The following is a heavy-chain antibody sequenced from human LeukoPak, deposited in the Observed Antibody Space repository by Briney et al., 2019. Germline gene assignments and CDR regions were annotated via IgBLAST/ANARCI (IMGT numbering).Heavy chain of an antibody. V-gene: IGHV3-33*01. D-gene: IGHD3-22*01. CDR1: GFTFSSYG. CDR2: IWYDGSNK. CDR3: ARDSHTVVVITTYFDY. Sequence: SGGSLRLSCAASGFTFSSYGMHWVRQAPGKGLEWVAVIWYDGSNKYYADSVKGRFTISRDNSKNTLYLQMNSLRAEDTAVHYCARDSHTVVVITTYFDYWGQGTLVTVSS. J-gene: IGHJ4*02.